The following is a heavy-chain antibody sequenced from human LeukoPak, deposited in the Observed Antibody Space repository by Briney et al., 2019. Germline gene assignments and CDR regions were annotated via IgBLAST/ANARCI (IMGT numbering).Heavy chain of an antibody. V-gene: IGHV4-59*08. D-gene: IGHD3-9*01. J-gene: IGHJ4*02. CDR2: IYYSGST. Sequence: SETLSLTCTVSGGSISSYHWSWIRQPPGKGLEWIGYIYYSGSTNYNPSLKSRVTISVDTSKNQFSLKLSSVTAADTAVYYCARALGDILTGYYPDWGQGTLVTVSS. CDR1: GGSISSYH. CDR3: ARALGDILTGYYPD.